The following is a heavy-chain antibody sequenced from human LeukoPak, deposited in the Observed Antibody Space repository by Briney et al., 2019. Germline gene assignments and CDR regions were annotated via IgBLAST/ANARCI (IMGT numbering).Heavy chain of an antibody. CDR1: GFTLSSYA. J-gene: IGHJ4*02. CDR2: ISASGNST. V-gene: IGHV3-23*01. Sequence: PGVSLRLSCAVSGFTLSSYAMSWVRQAPGKGLEWVSGISASGNSTYFADSVKGRFALSRDISKNTLYLQMNSLRVDDTAVYYCAQYTSGWYSVYDFWGRGTLVTVSS. D-gene: IGHD6-19*01. CDR3: AQYTSGWYSVYDF.